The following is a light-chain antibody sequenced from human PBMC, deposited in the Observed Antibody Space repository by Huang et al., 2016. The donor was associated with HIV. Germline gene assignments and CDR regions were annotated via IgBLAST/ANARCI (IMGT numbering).Light chain of an antibody. CDR2: DAS. Sequence: EIVLTQSPATLSLSPGERATVSCRASPNINDFLAWYQQKPGQPPRLLIYDASTRASGIPARFSGNGSGTDFTLMISSLEPEDFAIYYCQQRSTWPRSITFGQGTRLEI. V-gene: IGKV3-11*01. CDR3: QQRSTWPRSIT. CDR1: PNINDF. J-gene: IGKJ5*01.